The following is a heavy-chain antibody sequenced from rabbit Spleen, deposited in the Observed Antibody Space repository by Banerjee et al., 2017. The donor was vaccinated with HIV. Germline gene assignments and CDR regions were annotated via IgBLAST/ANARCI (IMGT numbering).Heavy chain of an antibody. CDR3: ARDYNNGDAGYGYSYGMDL. D-gene: IGHD6-1*01. J-gene: IGHJ6*01. CDR2: ITGGSGST. CDR1: GFSFYH. V-gene: IGHV1S40*01. Sequence: QSLEEPGGDLVKPGASLTLTCTASGFSFYHMCWVRQAPGKGLEWLACITGGSGSTDYASWAKGRFTISKTSSTTVTLQMTSLTVADTATYFCARDYNNGDAGYGYSYGMDLWGPGTLVTVS.